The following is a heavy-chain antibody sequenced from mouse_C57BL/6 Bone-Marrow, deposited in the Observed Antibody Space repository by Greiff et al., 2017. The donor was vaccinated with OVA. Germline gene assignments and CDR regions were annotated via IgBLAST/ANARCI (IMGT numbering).Heavy chain of an antibody. CDR2: IYPGSGST. D-gene: IGHD1-1*01. V-gene: IGHV1-55*01. J-gene: IGHJ1*03. Sequence: QVQLQQPGAELVKPGASVKMSCKASGYTFTSYWITWVKQRPGQGLEWIGDIYPGSGSTNYNEKFKSKATLTVDTSSSTAYMQLSSLTSEDSAVYYCARFTTVVATGYFDVWGTGTTVTVSS. CDR1: GYTFTSYW. CDR3: ARFTTVVATGYFDV.